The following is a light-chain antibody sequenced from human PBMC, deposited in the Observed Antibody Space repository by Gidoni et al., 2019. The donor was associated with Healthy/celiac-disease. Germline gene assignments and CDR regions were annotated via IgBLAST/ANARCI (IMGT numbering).Light chain of an antibody. Sequence: EIVLTQSPGTLSLSPGERATLSCRASQSVSSSYLAWYQQKPGQAPRLLIYGASSRATGIPDRFSGSGSGTDFTLTISRLEPEDFAVYYCQQYGSSPRGEFTFGPGTKVDIK. V-gene: IGKV3-20*01. J-gene: IGKJ3*01. CDR1: QSVSSSY. CDR3: QQYGSSPRGEFT. CDR2: GAS.